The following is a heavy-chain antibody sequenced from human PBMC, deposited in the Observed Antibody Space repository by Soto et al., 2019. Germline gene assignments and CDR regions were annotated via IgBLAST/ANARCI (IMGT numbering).Heavy chain of an antibody. CDR3: AREEIVATISPFDY. J-gene: IGHJ4*02. Sequence: HPGGSLRLSCAASGFTFSSYGMHWVRQAPGKGLEWVAVIWYDGSNKYYADSVKGRFTISRDNSKNTLYLQMNSLRAEDTAVYYCAREEIVATISPFDYWGQGTLVTVSS. CDR1: GFTFSSYG. CDR2: IWYDGSNK. V-gene: IGHV3-33*01. D-gene: IGHD5-12*01.